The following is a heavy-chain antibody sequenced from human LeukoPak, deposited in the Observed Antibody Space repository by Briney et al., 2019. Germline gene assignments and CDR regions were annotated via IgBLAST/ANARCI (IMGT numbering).Heavy chain of an antibody. CDR2: IRTKPNSYAT. CDR3: TSDSGNYYTPFDY. CDR1: GFTFSASA. V-gene: IGHV3-73*01. Sequence: GGSLRLSCAASGFTFSASAMHWVRQASGKGQEWVGRIRTKPNSYATTYAASVKGRFTISRDDSKNTAYLQMNSLKTEDTAMYHCTSDSGNYYTPFDYWGQGALVTVSS. D-gene: IGHD3-10*01. J-gene: IGHJ4*02.